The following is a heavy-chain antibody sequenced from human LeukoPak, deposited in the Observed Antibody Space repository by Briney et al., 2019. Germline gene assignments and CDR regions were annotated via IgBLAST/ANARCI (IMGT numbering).Heavy chain of an antibody. CDR1: GGSFSGYY. V-gene: IGHV4-34*01. CDR3: ARARVWFGECLDY. Sequence: SETLSLTCAVYGGSFSGYYWSWIRQPPGKGLEWIGEINHSGSTNYNPSLKSRVTISVDTSKNQFSLKLSSVIAADTAVYYCARARVWFGECLDYWGQGTLVTVSS. J-gene: IGHJ4*02. D-gene: IGHD3-10*01. CDR2: INHSGST.